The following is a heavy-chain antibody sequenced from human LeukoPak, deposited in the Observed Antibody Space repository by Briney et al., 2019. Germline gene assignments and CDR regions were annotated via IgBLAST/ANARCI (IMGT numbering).Heavy chain of an antibody. CDR1: GYSISSGFY. D-gene: IGHD3-22*01. J-gene: IGHJ3*02. CDR2: IYHSGST. Sequence: SETLSLTCTVSGYSISSGFYWGWIRQPPGKGLECIGSIYHSGSTYYNPSLKSRVTISVDTSKNQFSLNLSSVTAADTAVYYCASSSYYYDSSGYYYRGPDDAFDIWGQGTMVTVSS. CDR3: ASSSYYYDSSGYYYRGPDDAFDI. V-gene: IGHV4-38-2*02.